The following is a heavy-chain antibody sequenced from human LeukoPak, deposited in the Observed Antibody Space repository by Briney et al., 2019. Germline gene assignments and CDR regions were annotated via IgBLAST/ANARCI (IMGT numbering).Heavy chain of an antibody. V-gene: IGHV3-23*01. CDR3: AKKAAGTGGVWTYFDY. Sequence: PGGSLRLSCAASGFTFSSYAMSWVRQAPGKGLEWVSAISGSGGSTYYADSVKGRFTISRDNSKSTLYLQMNSLRAEDTAVYYCAKKAAGTGGVWTYFDYWGQGTLVTVSS. CDR2: ISGSGGST. J-gene: IGHJ4*02. D-gene: IGHD6-13*01. CDR1: GFTFSSYA.